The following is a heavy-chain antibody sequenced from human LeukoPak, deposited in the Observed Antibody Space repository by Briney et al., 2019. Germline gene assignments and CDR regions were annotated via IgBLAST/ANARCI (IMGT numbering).Heavy chain of an antibody. CDR3: AKDLAPHTIFGVAIHY. CDR2: ISGSGGST. CDR1: GFTFSSYA. D-gene: IGHD3-3*01. V-gene: IGHV3-23*01. Sequence: GGSLRLSCAASGFTFSSYAMSWVRQAPGKGLEWVSIISGSGGSTYYAGSVKRRFTISRDNSKNTLYLQMNSLRAEDTAIYYCAKDLAPHTIFGVAIHYWGQGTLVTVSS. J-gene: IGHJ4*02.